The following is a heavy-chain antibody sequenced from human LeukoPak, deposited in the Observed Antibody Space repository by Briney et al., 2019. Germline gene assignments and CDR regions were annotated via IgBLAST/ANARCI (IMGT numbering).Heavy chain of an antibody. Sequence: GGSLRLSCAASGFTFSSYWMSWVRQAPGKGLEWVANIKQDGSEKYYVDSVKGRFTISRDNAKNSLYLQMNSLKTEDTAVYYCARPHDIWSGYPILGSWGQGALVTVSS. J-gene: IGHJ5*02. CDR2: IKQDGSEK. CDR3: ARPHDIWSGYPILGS. D-gene: IGHD3-3*01. V-gene: IGHV3-7*03. CDR1: GFTFSSYW.